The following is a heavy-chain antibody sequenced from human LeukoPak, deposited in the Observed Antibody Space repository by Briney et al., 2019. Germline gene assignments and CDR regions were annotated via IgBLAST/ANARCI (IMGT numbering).Heavy chain of an antibody. CDR2: TIPILGIA. CDR1: AGTFSSYT. Sequence: SVKVSFKASAGTFSSYTISWVRQAPGQGLEWMGRTIPILGIANYAQKFPVRVTITADKSTSTAYMELSRLRSEDTAVYYGSRGGYYDSSGYLDALDIWCQGTMVTASS. V-gene: IGHV1-69*02. J-gene: IGHJ3*02. CDR3: SRGGYYDSSGYLDALDI. D-gene: IGHD3-22*01.